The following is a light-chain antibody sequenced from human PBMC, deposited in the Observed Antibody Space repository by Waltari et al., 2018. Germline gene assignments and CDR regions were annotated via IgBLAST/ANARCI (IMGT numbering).Light chain of an antibody. J-gene: IGKJ2*01. CDR2: RTT. CDR1: QDIGSY. CDR3: QYYDNLPMFT. Sequence: DIQLTQSPSSLAASVGDRVTLTCRASQDIGSYLNWYQHQPGRAPKLLIYRTTILTTGVPSRFSGGASRTDYTLTITNLQPEDIATYYCQYYDNLPMFTFGPGTKVEIK. V-gene: IGKV1-33*01.